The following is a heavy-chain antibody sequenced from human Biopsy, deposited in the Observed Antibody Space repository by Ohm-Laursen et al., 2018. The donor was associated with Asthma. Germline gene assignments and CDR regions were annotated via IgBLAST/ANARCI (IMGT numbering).Heavy chain of an antibody. CDR1: GFTFSSYG. CDR2: MSYDASIK. D-gene: IGHD3-10*01. V-gene: IGHV3-33*05. CDR3: ARGLDYSGRSGFDY. Sequence: SLRLSCAASGFTFSSYGMDWVRQAPGKGLEWVALMSYDASIKDYADSVKGRFTISRDNSMNTLYLHMNSLRVEDTAVYYCARGLDYSGRSGFDYWGQGTLVTVSS. J-gene: IGHJ4*02.